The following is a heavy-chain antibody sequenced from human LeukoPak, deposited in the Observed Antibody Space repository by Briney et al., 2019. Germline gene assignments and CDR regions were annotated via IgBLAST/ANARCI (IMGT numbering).Heavy chain of an antibody. Sequence: SGTLSLTCAVSGGSISSSNGWSWVRQPPGKGLEWIGEIDRSGTTNYNPSLKSRITISVDKSNNQFSLKLSYVIAADTAVYYCAKAPFDSSGLLGYWGQGTLVTVSS. J-gene: IGHJ4*02. CDR1: GGSISSSNG. D-gene: IGHD3-22*01. V-gene: IGHV4-4*02. CDR3: AKAPFDSSGLLGY. CDR2: IDRSGTT.